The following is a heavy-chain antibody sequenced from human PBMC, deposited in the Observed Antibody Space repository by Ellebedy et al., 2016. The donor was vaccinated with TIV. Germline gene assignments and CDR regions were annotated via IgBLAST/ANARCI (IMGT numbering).Heavy chain of an antibody. CDR2: FDPEDGET. D-gene: IGHD6-13*01. V-gene: IGHV1-24*01. CDR3: ARGRSSSWRRYYGMDV. Sequence: AASVKVSCKVSGYTLTELSMHWVRQAPGKGLEWMGGFDPEDGETIYAQKFQGRVTMTEDTSTDTAYMELSSLRSEDTAVYYCARGRSSSWRRYYGMDVWGQGTTVTVSS. CDR1: GYTLTELS. J-gene: IGHJ6*02.